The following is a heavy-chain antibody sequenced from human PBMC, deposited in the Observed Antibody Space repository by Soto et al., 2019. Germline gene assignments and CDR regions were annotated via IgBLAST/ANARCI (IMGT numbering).Heavy chain of an antibody. CDR1: GGSISSYY. D-gene: IGHD4-17*01. CDR2: IYYSGST. J-gene: IGHJ5*02. CDR3: ARVPPFYGDYDGNWFDP. V-gene: IGHV4-59*01. Sequence: SETLSLTCTVSGGSISSYYWSWIRQPPGKGLEWIGYIYYSGSTNYNPSLKSRVTISVDTSKNQFSLKLSSVTAADTAVYYCARVPPFYGDYDGNWFDPWGQGTLVTVSS.